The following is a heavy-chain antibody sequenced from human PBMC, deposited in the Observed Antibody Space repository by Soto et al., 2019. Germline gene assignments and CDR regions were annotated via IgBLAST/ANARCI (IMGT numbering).Heavy chain of an antibody. CDR3: ARERPYCSGGSRFAFDY. CDR1: GFTVSSNY. D-gene: IGHD2-15*01. Sequence: EVQLVESGGGLIQPGGSLRLSCAASGFTVSSNYMSWVRQAPGKGLEWVSVIYSGGSTYYADSVKGRFTISRDNSKNTLYLQMNSLRAEDTAVYYCARERPYCSGGSRFAFDYWGQGTLVTVSS. V-gene: IGHV3-53*01. J-gene: IGHJ4*02. CDR2: IYSGGST.